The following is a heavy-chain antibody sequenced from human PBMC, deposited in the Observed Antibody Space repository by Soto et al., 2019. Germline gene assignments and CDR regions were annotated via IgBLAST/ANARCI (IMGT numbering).Heavy chain of an antibody. V-gene: IGHV1-69*06. Sequence: QVQLVQSGAEVKKPGSSVKVSCKASGGTFSSYAISWVRQAPGQGLEWMGGIIPIFGTANYAQKFQGRVTNTAVKSTSTAYMEVSSLRAVDTAVYYCAREWGVCSGGSCPTDYWGQGTLVTVSS. CDR3: AREWGVCSGGSCPTDY. CDR2: IIPIFGTA. D-gene: IGHD2-15*01. J-gene: IGHJ4*02. CDR1: GGTFSSYA.